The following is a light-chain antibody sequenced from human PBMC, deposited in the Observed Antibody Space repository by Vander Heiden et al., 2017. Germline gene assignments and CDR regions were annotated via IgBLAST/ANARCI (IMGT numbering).Light chain of an antibody. CDR1: QSISSY. CDR2: AAS. J-gene: IGKJ3*01. V-gene: IGKV1-39*01. Sequence: DIQTTQSPSSLSASVGDRVTITCRASQSISSYLNWYQQKPGKAPKLLIYAASSLQSGVPSGFSGSGSGTDFTLTISSLQPEDFATYYCQQSFSTPFTFGHGTKVDIK. CDR3: QQSFSTPFT.